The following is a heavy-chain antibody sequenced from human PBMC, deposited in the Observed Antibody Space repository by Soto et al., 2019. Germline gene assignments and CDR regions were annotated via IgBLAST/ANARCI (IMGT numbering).Heavy chain of an antibody. CDR1: GGSMTNYY. V-gene: IGHV4-59*08. J-gene: IGHJ5*02. D-gene: IGHD6-19*01. CDR3: ASLSTSGIAVSGTTPP. Sequence: SETLSLTCTVSGGSMTNYYWSWIRQPPGKGLEWIANIYYSGITNYNPSLRSRITISLDTSKNQFSLKLSSVTAADTAVYYCASLSTSGIAVSGTTPPWGQGTLVTVSS. CDR2: IYYSGIT.